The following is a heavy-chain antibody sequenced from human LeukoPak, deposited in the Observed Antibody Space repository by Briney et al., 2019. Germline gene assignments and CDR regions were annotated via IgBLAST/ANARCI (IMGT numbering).Heavy chain of an antibody. D-gene: IGHD4-17*01. J-gene: IGHJ4*02. V-gene: IGHV1-2*02. Sequence: ASVKVSCKASGYTFTGYYMHWVRQAPGQGLEWMGWINPNSGGTNYAQKFQGRVTMTRDTSISTAYMELSRLRSDDTAVYYCARALGSTATTRRSNFDYWGQGTLVTVSS. CDR3: ARALGSTATTRRSNFDY. CDR1: GYTFTGYY. CDR2: INPNSGGT.